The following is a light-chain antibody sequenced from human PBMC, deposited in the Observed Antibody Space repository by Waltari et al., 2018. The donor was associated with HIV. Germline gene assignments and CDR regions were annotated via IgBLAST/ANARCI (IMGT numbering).Light chain of an antibody. Sequence: IQMIQPQSSLAASIGDSVTTTCRASEGVSIYVAWFQQKPGEAPRSLIYCASSLQSGVPPKFSGSGSGTYFTLTINSLQSEDSATYFCQQYNHFPLTFGGGTKVEI. CDR3: QQYNHFPLT. CDR2: CAS. J-gene: IGKJ4*01. CDR1: EGVSIY. V-gene: IGKV1-16*02.